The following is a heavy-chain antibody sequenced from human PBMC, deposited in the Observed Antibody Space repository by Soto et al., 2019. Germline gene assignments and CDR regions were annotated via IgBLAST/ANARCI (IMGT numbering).Heavy chain of an antibody. V-gene: IGHV1-3*01. D-gene: IGHD6-13*01. CDR3: ARDQGIAAALTDP. J-gene: IGHJ5*02. Sequence: QVQLVQSGAEVKKPGASVKVSCKASGYTFTSYAIHWVRQAPGQRLEWMGWINAGNGNTKYSKKFQGRVTITRDTSASTAYMELSSLRSEDTAVYYCARDQGIAAALTDPWGQGTLITVSS. CDR2: INAGNGNT. CDR1: GYTFTSYA.